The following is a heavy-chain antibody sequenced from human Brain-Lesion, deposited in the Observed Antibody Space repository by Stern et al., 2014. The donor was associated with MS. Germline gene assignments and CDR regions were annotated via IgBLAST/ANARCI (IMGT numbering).Heavy chain of an antibody. CDR1: GGSVSSTSYA. D-gene: IGHD2-15*01. Sequence: QVQLVESGPGLVKPSETLSLTCTVAGGSVSSTSYAWAWIRQPPGKGLEWIGTIYYSGNTYYSPSLKSRLTISLDTSKIHFPLQLRSLTAADTAVYYCAGEEDIRYCSGGSCTGNWFDPWGQGTLVTVSS. V-gene: IGHV4-39*02. CDR2: IYYSGNT. CDR3: AGEEDIRYCSGGSCTGNWFDP. J-gene: IGHJ5*02.